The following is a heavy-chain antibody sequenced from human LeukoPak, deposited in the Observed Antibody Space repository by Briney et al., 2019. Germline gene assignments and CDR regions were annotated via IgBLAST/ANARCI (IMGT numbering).Heavy chain of an antibody. D-gene: IGHD1-26*01. CDR2: INHSGST. J-gene: IGHJ3*02. CDR3: ARIPWELLDAFDI. Sequence: SETLSLTCAVYGGSFSGYYWSWIRQPPGKGLEWIGEINHSGSTNYNPSLKGRVTISVDTSKNQFSLKLSSVTAADTAVYYCARIPWELLDAFDIWGQGTMVTVSS. V-gene: IGHV4-34*01. CDR1: GGSFSGYY.